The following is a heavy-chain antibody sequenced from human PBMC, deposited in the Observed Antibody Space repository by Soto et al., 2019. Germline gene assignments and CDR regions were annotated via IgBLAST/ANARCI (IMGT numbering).Heavy chain of an antibody. CDR3: ARGVVGKPFDT. CDR2: ISYDGQSQ. V-gene: IGHV3-30*03. Sequence: GSLRLSGAASGFSFSEYGMHWFLQAPGKGLERVAVISYDGQSQVYADSVTGRFTISKDTSKNTLYLEMKSLSLEGSALYHDARGVVGKPFDTWGQGTLVTVSS. D-gene: IGHD2-15*01. J-gene: IGHJ4*02. CDR1: GFSFSEYG.